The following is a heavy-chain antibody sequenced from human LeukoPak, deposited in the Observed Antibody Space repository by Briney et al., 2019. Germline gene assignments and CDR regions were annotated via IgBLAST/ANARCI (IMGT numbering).Heavy chain of an antibody. J-gene: IGHJ6*02. D-gene: IGHD2-8*02. V-gene: IGHV4-39*01. CDR2: MHYSGTT. Sequence: SETLSLTCTVSGDSISSSRYWGWIRQPPGEGLEWIGGMHYSGTTHYNASLKGRVTISVDTSKNQFSLKLSSVTAADTAVYYCARHPADRVSYWCGMDVWGQGTTVLVSS. CDR1: GDSISSSRY. CDR3: ARHPADRVSYWCGMDV.